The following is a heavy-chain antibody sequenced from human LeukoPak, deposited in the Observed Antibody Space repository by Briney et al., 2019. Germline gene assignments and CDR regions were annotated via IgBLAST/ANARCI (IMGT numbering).Heavy chain of an antibody. CDR3: AKKYSYFDS. D-gene: IGHD2/OR15-2a*01. V-gene: IGHV3-23*01. Sequence: GGSLRLSCTGSGFTFRIYAMSWVRQAPGKGLEWVSSISASENTTFYADSVKGRFTIPRDNSKNTLYLQMNSLRADDTAVYYCAKKYSYFDSWGQGTLVTVSS. CDR2: ISASENTT. J-gene: IGHJ4*02. CDR1: GFTFRIYA.